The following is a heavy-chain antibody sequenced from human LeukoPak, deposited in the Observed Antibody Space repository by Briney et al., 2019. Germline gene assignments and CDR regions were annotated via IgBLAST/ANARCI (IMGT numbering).Heavy chain of an antibody. CDR3: AREGYYDFWSGYSSHIDY. V-gene: IGHV4-4*07. Sequence: SETLSLTCTVSGGSISSYYWSWIRQPAGKGLEWTGRIYTSGSTNYNPSLKSRVTMSVDTSKNQFSLKLSSVTAADTAVYYCAREGYYDFWSGYSSHIDYWGQGTLVTVSS. CDR2: IYTSGST. CDR1: GGSISSYY. J-gene: IGHJ4*02. D-gene: IGHD3-3*01.